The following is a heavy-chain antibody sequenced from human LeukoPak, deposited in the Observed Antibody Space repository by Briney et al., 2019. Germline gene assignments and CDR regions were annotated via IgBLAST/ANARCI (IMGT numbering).Heavy chain of an antibody. CDR2: IIPIFDTA. Sequence: ASVKVSCKASGGTFSSYAISWVRQAPGQGLEWMGGIIPIFDTANYAQKFQGRVTITADESSNTAYMELSSLRSEDAAVYYCARGERAAMVTIDSWGQGTLVTVSS. J-gene: IGHJ4*02. D-gene: IGHD5-18*01. V-gene: IGHV1-69*13. CDR1: GGTFSSYA. CDR3: ARGERAAMVTIDS.